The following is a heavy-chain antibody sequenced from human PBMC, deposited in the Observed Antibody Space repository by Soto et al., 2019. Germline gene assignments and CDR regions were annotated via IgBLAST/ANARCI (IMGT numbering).Heavy chain of an antibody. D-gene: IGHD7-27*01. CDR3: ARDCLTGDPREAFDY. CDR2: IDPSSTDK. V-gene: IGHV3-21*01. Sequence: GGSLRLSCAASVFTFGAFSLSWVRQSPEKGLEWVSSIDPSSTDKHYADSVEGRFTISRDNAKNSLYLKMITLRVEDTAVYYCARDCLTGDPREAFDYWGPGTLVTVSS. J-gene: IGHJ4*02. CDR1: VFTFGAFS.